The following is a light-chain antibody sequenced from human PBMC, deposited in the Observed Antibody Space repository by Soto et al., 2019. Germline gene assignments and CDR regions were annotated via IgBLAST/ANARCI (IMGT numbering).Light chain of an antibody. V-gene: IGKV1-9*01. J-gene: IGKJ5*01. CDR2: AAS. CDR1: QGISTY. Sequence: DIQLTQSPSFLSAAVGDRVTITCRASQGISTYLGWYQQKPGRAPKLLIYAASTLQSGVPSSFSGSRSGTEFTLTISSLQPEDFDSYFCQNINGHLTLTFGQGTRLEPK. CDR3: QNINGHLTLT.